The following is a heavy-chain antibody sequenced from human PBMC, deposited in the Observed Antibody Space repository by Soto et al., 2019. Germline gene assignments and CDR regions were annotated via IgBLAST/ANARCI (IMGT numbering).Heavy chain of an antibody. CDR1: GNTLTEFS. V-gene: IGHV1-24*01. J-gene: IGHJ4*02. Sequence: QVQLVRSGAEVKMPGASVKVSCKVSGNTLTEFSMHWVRQAPGKGLEWMGVLDREDGETIYAQKFQGRVTVTEDTSTDTAFLEVSSLRSDDTAVYYCATDYDYWGQGTLVTVSS. CDR2: LDREDGET. CDR3: ATDYDY.